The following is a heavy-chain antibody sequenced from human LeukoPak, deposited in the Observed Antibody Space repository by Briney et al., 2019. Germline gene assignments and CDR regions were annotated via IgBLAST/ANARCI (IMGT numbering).Heavy chain of an antibody. D-gene: IGHD3-22*01. V-gene: IGHV3-15*01. J-gene: IGHJ4*01. Sequence: EGSLRLSCAASGFTFNNAWMSWVRQAPGKGPEGVGRIKRKIDGETTDYPEPGKGRFTISRDDSKNTLFLQMNNLRTEDTAVYYCTTGYSSGYVDDYWGHGTLVTVSS. CDR3: TTGYSSGYVDDY. CDR2: IKRKIDGETT. CDR1: GFTFNNAW.